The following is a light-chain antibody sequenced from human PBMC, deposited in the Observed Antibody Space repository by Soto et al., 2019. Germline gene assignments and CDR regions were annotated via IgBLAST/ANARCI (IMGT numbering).Light chain of an antibody. CDR2: DAS. CDR1: QDISNY. Sequence: DIQMTQSPSSLSASVGDRVTITCQASQDISNYLNWYQQKPGKAPKLLIYDASNLETGVASRFSGSGSGTDFTFTISSLQPEDIATYYCQQYDNPPLTFGGGTMVEIK. CDR3: QQYDNPPLT. V-gene: IGKV1-33*01. J-gene: IGKJ4*01.